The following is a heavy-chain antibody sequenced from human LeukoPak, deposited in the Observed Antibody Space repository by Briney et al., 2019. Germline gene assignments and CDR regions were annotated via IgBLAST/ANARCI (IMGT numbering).Heavy chain of an antibody. Sequence: PSETLSLTCTVSGGSISSYYWSWIRQPPGKGLEWIGYIYYSGSTNYNPSLKSRVTMSVDTSKNQFSLKLSSVTAADTAVYYCARSSGYDYGDYWGQGTLVTVSS. CDR1: GGSISSYY. CDR2: IYYSGST. CDR3: ARSSGYDYGDY. J-gene: IGHJ4*02. V-gene: IGHV4-59*08. D-gene: IGHD5-12*01.